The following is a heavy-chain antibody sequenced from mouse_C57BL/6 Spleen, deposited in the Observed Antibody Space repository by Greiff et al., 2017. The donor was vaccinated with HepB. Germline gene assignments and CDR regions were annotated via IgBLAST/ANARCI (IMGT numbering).Heavy chain of an antibody. V-gene: IGHV1-61*01. CDR2: IYPSDSET. CDR3: ARNYGSSFWWDY. Sequence: QVHVKQPGAELVRPGSSVKLSCKASGYTFTSYWMDWVKQRPGQGLEWIGNIYPSDSETHYNQKFKDKATLTVDKSSSTAYMQLSSLTSEDSAVYYCARNYGSSFWWDYWGQGTTLTVSS. J-gene: IGHJ2*01. D-gene: IGHD1-1*01. CDR1: GYTFTSYW.